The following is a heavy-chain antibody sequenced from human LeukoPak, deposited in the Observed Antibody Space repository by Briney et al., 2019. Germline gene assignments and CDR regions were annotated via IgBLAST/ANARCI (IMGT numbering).Heavy chain of an antibody. D-gene: IGHD6-13*01. V-gene: IGHV3-48*03. CDR2: ISGSGSTI. CDR1: ASTFSSYE. CDR3: ARSSSWLIFDY. Sequence: GGSLRLSCAVSASTFSSYEMNWFRQAPGKGLEWVSYISGSGSTIYYADSVKGRFTISRDNAKNTLYLQMNSLRAEDTAVYYCARSSSWLIFDYWGQGTLVTVSS. J-gene: IGHJ4*02.